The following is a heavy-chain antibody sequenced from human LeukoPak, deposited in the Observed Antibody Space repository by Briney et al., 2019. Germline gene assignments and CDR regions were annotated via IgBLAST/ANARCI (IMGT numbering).Heavy chain of an antibody. V-gene: IGHV1-2*02. J-gene: IGHJ4*02. CDR1: GYTFTGYY. CDR2: INPNSGGT. Sequence: ASVKVSCKASGYTFTGYYMHWVRQAPGQGLEWMGWINPNSGGTNYAQKFQGRVTMTRDTSISTAYMELSRLRSDDSAVYYCASAGAVADYYFDYWGQGTLVTVSS. D-gene: IGHD6-19*01. CDR3: ASAGAVADYYFDY.